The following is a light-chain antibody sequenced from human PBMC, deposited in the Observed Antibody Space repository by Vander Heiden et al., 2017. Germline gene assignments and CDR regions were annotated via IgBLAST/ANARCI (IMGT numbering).Light chain of an antibody. CDR2: DVS. Sequence: QPALTQPRSVSGSPGQSVTISCTGTSSDVGGYNYVSWYQQHPGKAPKLMIYDVSKRPSGVPDRFSGSKSGNTASLTNSGLQAEDEADYYCCSYAGSYTWVFGGGTKLTVL. J-gene: IGLJ3*02. CDR3: CSYAGSYTWV. V-gene: IGLV2-11*01. CDR1: SSDVGGYNY.